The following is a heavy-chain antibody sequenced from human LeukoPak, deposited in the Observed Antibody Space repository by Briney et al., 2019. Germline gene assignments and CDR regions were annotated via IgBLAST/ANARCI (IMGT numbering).Heavy chain of an antibody. J-gene: IGHJ5*02. V-gene: IGHV4-30-4*08. CDR2: IYYSGST. CDR3: ARGGFGCSSTSCLHGFDP. CDR1: GGSISSGDYY. Sequence: PSETLSLTCTVSGGSISSGDYYWSWIRQPPGKGLEWIGYIYYSGSTYYNPSLKSRVTISVDTSKNQFSLKLSSVTAADTAVYYCARGGFGCSSTSCLHGFDPWGQGTLVTVSS. D-gene: IGHD2-2*01.